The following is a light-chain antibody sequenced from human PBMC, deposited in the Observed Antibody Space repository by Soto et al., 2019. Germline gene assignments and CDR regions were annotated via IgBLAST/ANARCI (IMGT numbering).Light chain of an antibody. CDR2: ATS. J-gene: IGKJ4*01. V-gene: IGKV3-15*01. CDR1: QNVGNN. Sequence: EIVLTQSPATLSVSPGERATLSCRASQNVGNNFAWYQQKPDQAPRLLIFATSTRATGVPARFSGSGSGTEVTLTISSLQSEDFAVYYCQQYGDWPLTFGGGAKVEIE. CDR3: QQYGDWPLT.